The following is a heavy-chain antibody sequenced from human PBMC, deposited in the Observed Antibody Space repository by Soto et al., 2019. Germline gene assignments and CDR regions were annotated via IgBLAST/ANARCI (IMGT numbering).Heavy chain of an antibody. J-gene: IGHJ1*01. CDR2: VHFSGSI. Sequence: QVQLQESGPGLVKPSETLSLICSVSDDSLSSTSYYWSWIRQPPGKGLEWIGFVHFSGSIHYNASLTSRATISVDTSRKQISLKMTSLTAADTAVYFCGRGGDAHKMGRHWGQGTLVTVSS. V-gene: IGHV4-61*01. CDR3: GRGGDAHKMGRH. D-gene: IGHD2-2*01. CDR1: DDSLSSTSYY.